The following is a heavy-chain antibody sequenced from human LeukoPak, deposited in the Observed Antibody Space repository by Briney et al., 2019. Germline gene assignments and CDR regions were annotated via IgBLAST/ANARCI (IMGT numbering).Heavy chain of an antibody. CDR1: GFTFSSYA. J-gene: IGHJ4*02. V-gene: IGHV3-23*01. Sequence: GGSLRLSCAASGFTFSSYAMSWVRQAPGKGLEWVSAISGSGGSTYYADSVKGRFTISRDNSKNTLYLQMNGLRAEDTAVYYCAKDSASITIFGVVTPRYFDYWGQGTLVTVSS. CDR2: ISGSGGST. D-gene: IGHD3-3*01. CDR3: AKDSASITIFGVVTPRYFDY.